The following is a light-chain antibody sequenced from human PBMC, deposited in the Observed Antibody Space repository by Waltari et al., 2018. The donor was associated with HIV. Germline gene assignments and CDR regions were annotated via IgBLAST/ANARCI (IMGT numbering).Light chain of an antibody. CDR1: QFGDKY. J-gene: IGLJ2*01. V-gene: IGLV3-1*01. Sequence: SYGLSQPPSVPVSPGQTASITCFGDQFGDKYVAWYQQKTGQSPVLVVYQDTKRPSGIPDRFSGSNSGNTATLTISGTQAVDEADYYCQAWGINSVIFGGGTHLTVL. CDR3: QAWGINSVI. CDR2: QDT.